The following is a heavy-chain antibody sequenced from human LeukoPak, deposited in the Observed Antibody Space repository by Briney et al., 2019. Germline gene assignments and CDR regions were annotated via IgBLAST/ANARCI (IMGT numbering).Heavy chain of an antibody. J-gene: IGHJ4*02. V-gene: IGHV3-7*01. Sequence: PGRSLRLSCAASGFTFSHFWMSWVRQAPGKGLEWVAYIKKTGSETYYVDPVKGRFTITRDNTRNSLFLQMYSLRAEDTAVYFCAREDGYCSGGNCYSYFDSWGQGTLVTVSS. D-gene: IGHD2-15*01. CDR1: GFTFSHFW. CDR3: AREDGYCSGGNCYSYFDS. CDR2: IKKTGSET.